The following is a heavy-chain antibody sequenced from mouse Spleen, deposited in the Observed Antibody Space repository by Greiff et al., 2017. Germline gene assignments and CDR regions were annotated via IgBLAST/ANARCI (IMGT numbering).Heavy chain of an antibody. CDR3: ARPYSNYAGGFDY. V-gene: IGHV1-69*01. CDR1: GYTFTSYW. D-gene: IGHD2-5*01. Sequence: QVQLQQPGAELVMPGASVKLSCKASGYTFTSYWLHWVKQRPGQGLAWIGELDPSDSYTNYNQKFKGKATLTVVKSSSTAYMQLSSLTSEDSAVYHGARPYSNYAGGFDYWGQGTTLTVSS. CDR2: LDPSDSYT. J-gene: IGHJ2*01.